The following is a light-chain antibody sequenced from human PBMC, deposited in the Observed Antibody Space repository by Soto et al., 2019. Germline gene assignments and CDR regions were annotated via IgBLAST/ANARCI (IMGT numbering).Light chain of an antibody. Sequence: EIVLTQSPGTLSLSPGERATLSCRASQSVSSSYLAWYQQKPGQAPRLLIYGASSRATGIPDRFSGSGSGTDFTLTISRREPEDFAVYYCQQYGSPGTFGQGTKVEIK. J-gene: IGKJ1*01. V-gene: IGKV3-20*01. CDR3: QQYGSPGT. CDR1: QSVSSSY. CDR2: GAS.